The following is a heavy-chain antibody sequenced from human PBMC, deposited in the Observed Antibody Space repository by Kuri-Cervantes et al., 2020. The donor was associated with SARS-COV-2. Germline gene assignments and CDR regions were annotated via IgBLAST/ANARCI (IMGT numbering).Heavy chain of an antibody. D-gene: IGHD6-19*01. CDR3: ARPNIKQWLVLFGTGSAFDI. V-gene: IGHV4-34*01. Sequence: SETLSLTCAVYGGSFSGYYWSWIRQPPGKGLEWIGEINHSGSTNYNPSLKSRVIISVGTSKNQFSLKLSSVTAADTAVYYCARPNIKQWLVLFGTGSAFDIWGQGTMVTVSS. CDR1: GGSFSGYY. CDR2: INHSGST. J-gene: IGHJ3*02.